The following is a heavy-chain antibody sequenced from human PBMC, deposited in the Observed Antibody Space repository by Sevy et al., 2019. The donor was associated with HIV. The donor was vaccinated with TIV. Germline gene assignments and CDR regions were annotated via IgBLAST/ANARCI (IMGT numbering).Heavy chain of an antibody. Sequence: ETLSLTCTVSGGSISSYYWSWIRQPPGKGLEWIGYIYYSGSTNYNPSLKSRVTISVDTSKNQFSLKLSSVTAADTAVYYCARDRGSGVDYWGQGTLVTVSS. CDR3: ARDRGSGVDY. D-gene: IGHD6-19*01. V-gene: IGHV4-59*01. CDR2: IYYSGST. CDR1: GGSISSYY. J-gene: IGHJ4*02.